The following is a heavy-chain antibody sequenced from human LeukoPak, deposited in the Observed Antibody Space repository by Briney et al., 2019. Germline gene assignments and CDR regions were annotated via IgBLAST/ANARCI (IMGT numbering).Heavy chain of an antibody. J-gene: IGHJ4*02. V-gene: IGHV3-7*04. Sequence: GGSLRLSCAASGFTFSSYWMSWVRQAPGKGLEWVANIKQDGSEKYYVDSVKGRFTISRDNAKNSLYLQMNSLRAEDTAVYYCAGDSPYGSSWSDYWGQGTLVTVSS. CDR1: GFTFSSYW. CDR3: AGDSPYGSSWSDY. CDR2: IKQDGSEK. D-gene: IGHD6-13*01.